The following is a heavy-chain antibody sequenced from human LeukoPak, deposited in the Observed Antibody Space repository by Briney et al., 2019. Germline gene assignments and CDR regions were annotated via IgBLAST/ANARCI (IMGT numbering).Heavy chain of an antibody. V-gene: IGHV4-38-2*02. D-gene: IGHD3-22*01. Sequence: SETLSLTCTVSGYSISRGYYWGWIRPPPGKGLEWIGCIYHSGSTYYNPSLKSRVTISVDTSKNQFSLRLSSVTAADTAVYYCARATYYYDSSGYWTLEFDFDIWGQGTMVTVSS. CDR3: ARATYYYDSSGYWTLEFDFDI. CDR2: IYHSGST. J-gene: IGHJ3*02. CDR1: GYSISRGYY.